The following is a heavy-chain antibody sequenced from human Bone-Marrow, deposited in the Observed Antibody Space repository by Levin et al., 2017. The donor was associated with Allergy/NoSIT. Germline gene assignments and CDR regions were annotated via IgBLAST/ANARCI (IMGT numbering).Heavy chain of an antibody. V-gene: IGHV1-58*02. CDR1: GYTFSNSA. CDR2: IIVGSGAT. CDR3: AAELYSRGRGCDFDL. Sequence: KSGGSLRLSCKASGYTFSNSAMQWVRQGRGERLEWIGWIIVGSGATGYTQKLQGRLTISRDMSTSTVYMELSSLRSEDTAVYYCAAELYSRGRGCDFDLWGQGTMITVSS. D-gene: IGHD2-8*01. J-gene: IGHJ3*01.